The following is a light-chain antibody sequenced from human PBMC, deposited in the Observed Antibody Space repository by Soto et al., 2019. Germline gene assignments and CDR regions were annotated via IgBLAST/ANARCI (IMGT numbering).Light chain of an antibody. J-gene: IGKJ2*01. CDR1: QSLSRDY. CDR3: QQFGNSRYT. Sequence: EIVLTQSPGTLSLSPGERATLSCRASQSLSRDYLAWYQQIPGQAPRVLIYGASTRATGIPDRFSGSGSGTDFILTISRLEPEDFAVYYCQQFGNSRYTFGQGTKLEIK. CDR2: GAS. V-gene: IGKV3-20*01.